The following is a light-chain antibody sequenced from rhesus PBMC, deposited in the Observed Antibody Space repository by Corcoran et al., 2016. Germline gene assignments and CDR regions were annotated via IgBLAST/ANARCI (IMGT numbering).Light chain of an antibody. Sequence: DIQMTQSPSSLSASVGDRVTITCRASENVNKCLHWYQQKPGKAPKLLIYDASTLQSGVPSRFSGSGSGTDFTLTISSLQPEDFATYYCQQHHSYPRTFGQGTKVEIK. CDR1: ENVNKC. CDR2: DAS. CDR3: QQHHSYPRT. J-gene: IGKJ1*01. V-gene: IGKV1-74*01.